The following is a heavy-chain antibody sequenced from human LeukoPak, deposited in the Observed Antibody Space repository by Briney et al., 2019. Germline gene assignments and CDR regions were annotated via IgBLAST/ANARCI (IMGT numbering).Heavy chain of an antibody. V-gene: IGHV3-53*01. CDR2: IYSGGST. J-gene: IGHJ4*02. CDR1: GLTVSLKY. D-gene: IGHD3-10*01. CDR3: ARTIPYGSGRQHPGKYYFDY. Sequence: PGGSLRLSCAASGLTVSLKYMSWVRQAPGKGLEWVSVIYSGGSTYYADSVKGRFTISRDDPKNTVYLQMDSLRAEDTAVYYCARTIPYGSGRQHPGKYYFDYWGQGTLVTVSS.